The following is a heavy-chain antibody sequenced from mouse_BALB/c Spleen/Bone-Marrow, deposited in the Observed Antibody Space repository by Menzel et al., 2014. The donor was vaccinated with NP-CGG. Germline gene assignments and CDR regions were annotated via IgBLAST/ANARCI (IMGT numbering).Heavy chain of an antibody. CDR3: ARNYYYGSSWSAMDY. D-gene: IGHD1-1*01. Sequence: SGAELARPGASVKLSCKASGYTFTSYWMQWVKQRPGQGLEWIGAIYPGDGDTRNTQKFKGKATLTADKSSSTAYMQLSSLASEDSAVYYCARNYYYGSSWSAMDYWGQGTSVTVPS. CDR2: IYPGDGDT. CDR1: GYTFTSYW. J-gene: IGHJ4*01. V-gene: IGHV1-87*01.